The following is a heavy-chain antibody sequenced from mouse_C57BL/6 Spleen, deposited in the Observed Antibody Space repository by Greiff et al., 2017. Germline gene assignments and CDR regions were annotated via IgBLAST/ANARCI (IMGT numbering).Heavy chain of an antibody. CDR1: GFTFSSYA. CDR2: LSSGGDYI. V-gene: IGHV5-9-1*02. J-gene: IGHJ3*01. CDR3: TREGDYYGSSYRY. Sequence: EVMLVESGECLVKPGGSLKLSCAASGFTFSSYAMSWFRQTPEKRLEWVAYLSSGGDYIYYADPVKGRFTISSDNASNTLYLQMSSLKSEDTAMYYCTREGDYYGSSYRYWGQGTLVTVSA. D-gene: IGHD1-1*01.